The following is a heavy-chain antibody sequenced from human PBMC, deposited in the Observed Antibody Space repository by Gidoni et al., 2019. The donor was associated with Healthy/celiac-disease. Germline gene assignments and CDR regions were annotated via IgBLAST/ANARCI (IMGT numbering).Heavy chain of an antibody. CDR3: ARGNVVVTATLDY. J-gene: IGHJ4*02. V-gene: IGHV3-30*03. CDR2: ISYDGSNN. CDR1: GFTCSSYG. D-gene: IGHD2-21*02. Sequence: QVQLVESGGGVVQPGRSLRLSCAASGFTCSSYGMHWVRQAPGKGLEWVAVISYDGSNNYYADSVKGRFTISRDNSKNTLYLQMNSLRAEDTAVYYCARGNVVVTATLDYWGQGTLVTVSS.